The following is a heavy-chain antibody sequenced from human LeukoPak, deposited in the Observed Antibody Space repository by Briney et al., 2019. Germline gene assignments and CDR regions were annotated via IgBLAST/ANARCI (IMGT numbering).Heavy chain of an antibody. Sequence: SVKVSCKASGGTFSSYAISWVRQAPGQGLEWMGGIIPIFGTANYAQKFQGRVTITADESTSTAYMELSSLRSEDTAVYYCARVLYGGSYYFDHWGQETLVTVSS. D-gene: IGHD4-23*01. V-gene: IGHV1-69*13. CDR1: GGTFSSYA. J-gene: IGHJ4*02. CDR3: ARVLYGGSYYFDH. CDR2: IIPIFGTA.